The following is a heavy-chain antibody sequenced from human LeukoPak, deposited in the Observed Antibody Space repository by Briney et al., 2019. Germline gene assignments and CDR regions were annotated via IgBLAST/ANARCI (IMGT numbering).Heavy chain of an antibody. Sequence: GGSLRLSCAVSGFTLDDYGMSWVRQAPGKGLEWISGINWNGGRRDYADSVKGRFTISRDNANNSLYLQMNSLRAEDTALYHCARGSTGSYSYYFDYWGQGILVTVSS. CDR2: INWNGGRR. CDR1: GFTLDDYG. CDR3: ARGSTGSYSYYFDY. D-gene: IGHD3-22*01. J-gene: IGHJ4*02. V-gene: IGHV3-20*01.